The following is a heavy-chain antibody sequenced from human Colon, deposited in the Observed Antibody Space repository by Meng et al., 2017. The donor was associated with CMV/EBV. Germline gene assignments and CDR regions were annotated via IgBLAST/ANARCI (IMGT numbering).Heavy chain of an antibody. V-gene: IGHV4-59*01. J-gene: IGHJ6*02. CDR2: VHSDGTT. D-gene: IGHD5-18*01. CDR3: ARESTPSGYSDMRAPFYYFAMDV. Sequence: SETLSLTCPVSGGSLIAYYWNWIRQSPGKGMEWIGYVHSDGTTKYNPSLKSRVTMSVDTSRNQFSLRLTSVTAADSAIYYCARESTPSGYSDMRAPFYYFAMDVWGQGTAVTVSS. CDR1: GGSLIAYY.